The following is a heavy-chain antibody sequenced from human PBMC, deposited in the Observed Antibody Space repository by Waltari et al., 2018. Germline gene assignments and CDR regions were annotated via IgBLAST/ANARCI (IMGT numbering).Heavy chain of an antibody. CDR1: GDSVSSNTAA. D-gene: IGHD2-8*01. J-gene: IGHJ4*02. CDR3: ARSLMGRGYFDY. CDR2: TYYRSKWYY. V-gene: IGHV6-1*01. Sequence: VQLPQSGPGLARPSKTLSLTCAISGDSVSSNTAAWNWIRQSPARGLEWLGRTYYRSKWYYNSAEFVRSRITINPDTSKNQFSLQLNSVTSEDTAIYYCARSLMGRGYFDYWGQGTLVAVSS.